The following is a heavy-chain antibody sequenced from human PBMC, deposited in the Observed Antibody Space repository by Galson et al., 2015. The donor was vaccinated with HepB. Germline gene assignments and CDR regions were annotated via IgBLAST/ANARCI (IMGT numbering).Heavy chain of an antibody. Sequence: SLRLSCAASGFTFSSYGMHWVRQAPGKGLEWVAVISYDGSNKYYADSVKGRFTISRDNSKNTLYLQMNSLRAEDTAVYYCAKDQVVITVNTYFDYWGQGTLVTVSS. CDR2: ISYDGSNK. V-gene: IGHV3-30*18. CDR1: GFTFSSYG. CDR3: AKDQVVITVNTYFDY. J-gene: IGHJ4*02. D-gene: IGHD4-17*01.